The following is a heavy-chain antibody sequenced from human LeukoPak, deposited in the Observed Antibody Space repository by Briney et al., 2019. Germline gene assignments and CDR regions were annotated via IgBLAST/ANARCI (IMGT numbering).Heavy chain of an antibody. Sequence: GGSLRLSCAVSGITLSNYGMSWVRQAPGKGLEWVAGISDSGGSTNYADSVKGRFTISRDNPKNTLYLQMDSLRAEDTAVYFCARRGVVIRVILVGFHKEAFYFDSWGQGALVTVSS. CDR3: ARRGVVIRVILVGFHKEAFYFDS. V-gene: IGHV3-23*01. CDR1: GITLSNYG. D-gene: IGHD3-22*01. CDR2: ISDSGGST. J-gene: IGHJ4*02.